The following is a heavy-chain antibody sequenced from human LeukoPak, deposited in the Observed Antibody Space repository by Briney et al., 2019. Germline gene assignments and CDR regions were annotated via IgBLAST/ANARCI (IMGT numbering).Heavy chain of an antibody. CDR3: ARPYYYDSRIDP. D-gene: IGHD3-22*01. CDR1: GVSISSGDYG. J-gene: IGHJ5*02. Sequence: PSQTLSLTCTVAGVSISSGDYGWGWLRQPPGKGLEWIAYIYYSGSTYYNPSLKSRVTMSADTSKNQLSLKLSSVTAADTAVYYCARPYYYDSRIDPWGQGILVTVSS. V-gene: IGHV4-30-4*01. CDR2: IYYSGST.